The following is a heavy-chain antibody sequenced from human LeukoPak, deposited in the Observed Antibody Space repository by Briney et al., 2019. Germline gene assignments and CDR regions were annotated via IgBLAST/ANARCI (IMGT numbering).Heavy chain of an antibody. D-gene: IGHD3-9*01. V-gene: IGHV3-23*01. CDR3: VKDLRYFDWLQEGLYFQH. CDR1: GFTFSSYA. Sequence: GGSLRLSCAASGFTFSSYAMSWVRQAPGKGLEWVSAISGSGGSTYYADSVKGRFTISRDNSKNTLYLQMNSLRAEDTAVYYCVKDLRYFDWLQEGLYFQHWGQGTLVTVSS. J-gene: IGHJ1*01. CDR2: ISGSGGST.